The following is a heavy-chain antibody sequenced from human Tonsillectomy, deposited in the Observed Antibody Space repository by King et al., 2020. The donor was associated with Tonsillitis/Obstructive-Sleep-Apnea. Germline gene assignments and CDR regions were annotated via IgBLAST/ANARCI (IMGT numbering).Heavy chain of an antibody. D-gene: IGHD3-3*02. Sequence: VQLVESGGGVVQPGRSLRLSCAASVFNFYDYGMHWVRQAPGKGLEWVAVIWYDSRNKEYAASVKGRCTLSRDNSKNTVNLQIDNLRAEDTAVYYCAKSEGHFAEPIDFWGQGTLVTVS. J-gene: IGHJ4*02. V-gene: IGHV3-33*06. CDR1: VFNFYDYG. CDR2: IWYDSRNK. CDR3: AKSEGHFAEPIDF.